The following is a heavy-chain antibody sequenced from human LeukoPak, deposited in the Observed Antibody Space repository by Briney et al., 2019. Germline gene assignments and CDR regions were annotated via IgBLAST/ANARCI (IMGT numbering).Heavy chain of an antibody. Sequence: SETLSLTCTVSGGSISSYYWSWIRQPPGKGLEWIGYIYYSGSTNYNPSLKSRVTISVDTSKNQFSLKLSSVTAADTAVYYCARLDGGGYNLYDAFDIWGQGTMVTVSS. CDR1: GGSISSYY. D-gene: IGHD5-24*01. CDR3: ARLDGGGYNLYDAFDI. V-gene: IGHV4-59*08. J-gene: IGHJ3*02. CDR2: IYYSGST.